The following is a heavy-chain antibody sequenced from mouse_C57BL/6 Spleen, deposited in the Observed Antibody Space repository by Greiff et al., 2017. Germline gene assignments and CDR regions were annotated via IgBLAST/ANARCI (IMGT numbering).Heavy chain of an antibody. CDR3: ARSTVVESFDY. CDR2: IRNKANGYTT. CDR1: GFTFTDYY. V-gene: IGHV7-3*01. D-gene: IGHD1-1*01. Sequence: DVHLVESGGGLVQPGGSLSLSCAASGFTFTDYYMSWVRQPPGKALEWLGFIRNKANGYTTEYSASVKGRFSISRDNYKSILYLQMNALRAEDSATYYCARSTVVESFDYWGQGTTLTVSS. J-gene: IGHJ2*01.